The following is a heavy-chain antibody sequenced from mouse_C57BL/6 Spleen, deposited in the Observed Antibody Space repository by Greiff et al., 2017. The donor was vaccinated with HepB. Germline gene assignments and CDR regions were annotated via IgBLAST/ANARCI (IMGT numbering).Heavy chain of an antibody. CDR3: ARGGPDGYYEGWYFDV. CDR2: ISDGGSYT. D-gene: IGHD2-3*01. Sequence: DVHLVESGGGLVKPGGSLKLSCAASGFTFSSYAMSWVRQTPEKRLEWVATISDGGSYTYYPDNVKGRFTISRDNAKNNLYLQMSHLKSEDTAMYYCARGGPDGYYEGWYFDVWGTGTTVTVSS. J-gene: IGHJ1*03. V-gene: IGHV5-4*01. CDR1: GFTFSSYA.